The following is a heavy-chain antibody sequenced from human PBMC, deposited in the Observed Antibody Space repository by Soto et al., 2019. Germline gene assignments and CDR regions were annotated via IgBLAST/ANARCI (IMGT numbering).Heavy chain of an antibody. D-gene: IGHD5-12*01. Sequence: PGGSLRLSCSASGFIFTDYSMTWIRQAPGKGLEWVSYISNGDETTQYADSVKGRFSVSRDNAKKVLFLQMNRLRVDDTAVYYCARDLKRRDGYNFDSWGRGALVNVSA. CDR1: GFIFTDYS. CDR2: ISNGDETT. J-gene: IGHJ4*02. V-gene: IGHV3-11*01. CDR3: ARDLKRRDGYNFDS.